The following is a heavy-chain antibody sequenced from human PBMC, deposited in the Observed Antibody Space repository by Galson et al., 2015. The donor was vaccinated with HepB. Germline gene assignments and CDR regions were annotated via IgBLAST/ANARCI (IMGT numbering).Heavy chain of an antibody. J-gene: IGHJ5*02. V-gene: IGHV1-18*01. Sequence: SVKVSCKASGYTFTSYGISWVRQAPGQGLEWMGWISAYNGNTNYAQKLQGRVTMTTDTSTSTAYMELRSLRSDDTAVYYCARGLQGPIAAAGTYGWFDPWGQETLVTVSS. CDR3: ARGLQGPIAAAGTYGWFDP. CDR1: GYTFTSYG. CDR2: ISAYNGNT. D-gene: IGHD6-13*01.